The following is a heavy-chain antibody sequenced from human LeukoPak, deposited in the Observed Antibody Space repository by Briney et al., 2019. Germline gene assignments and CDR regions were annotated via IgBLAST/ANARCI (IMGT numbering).Heavy chain of an antibody. D-gene: IGHD3-16*02. CDR3: AKSMGELSS. V-gene: IGHV3-23*01. CDR2: VSGSGGMT. CDR1: GFAFNTYD. J-gene: IGHJ5*02. Sequence: PGGSLRLSCAASGFAFNTYDMNWVRQAPGEGLVWVSTVSGSGGMTYYADSVKGRFTISRDNSKNTLYLQMNSLRAEDTAVYYCAKSMGELSSWGQGTLVTVSS.